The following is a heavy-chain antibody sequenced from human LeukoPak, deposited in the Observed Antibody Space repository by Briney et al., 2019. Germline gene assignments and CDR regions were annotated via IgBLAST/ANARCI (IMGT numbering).Heavy chain of an antibody. CDR2: IIPILGIA. CDR1: GGTFSSYA. D-gene: IGHD5-18*01. V-gene: IGHV1-69*04. CDR3: ARGTAFPLNY. J-gene: IGHJ4*02. Sequence: ASVNVSCKASGGTFSSYAISWVRQAPGQGLEWMGRIIPILGIANYAQKFQGRVTITADKSTSTAYMELSSLRSEDTAVYYCARGTAFPLNYWGQGTLVTVSS.